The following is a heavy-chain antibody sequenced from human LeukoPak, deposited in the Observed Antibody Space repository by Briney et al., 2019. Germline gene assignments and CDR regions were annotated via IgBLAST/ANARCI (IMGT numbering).Heavy chain of an antibody. CDR2: ISYDESNK. D-gene: IGHD2-2*01. CDR1: GFTFSSYA. Sequence: GGSLRLSCAASGFTFSSYAMHWVRQAPGKGLEWVAVISYDESNKYYADSVKGRFTISRDNSKNTLYLQMNSLRAEDTAVYYCARSLVVVPAATGWGYYYYGMDVWGQGTTVTVSS. V-gene: IGHV3-30-3*01. J-gene: IGHJ6*02. CDR3: ARSLVVVPAATGWGYYYYGMDV.